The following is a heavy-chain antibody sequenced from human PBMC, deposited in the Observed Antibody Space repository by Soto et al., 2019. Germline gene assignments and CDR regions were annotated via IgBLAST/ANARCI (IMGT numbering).Heavy chain of an antibody. J-gene: IGHJ4*02. CDR2: IDYSGST. V-gene: IGHV4-59*01. CDR3: ARVNTIFWVLDY. D-gene: IGHD3-9*01. CDR1: GRSISSYY. Sequence: SETLSLTCTVSGRSISSYYWSWIRQPPGNGLEGIGYIDYSGSTNSTPSLKSRVTISVDTSKNQFSLKLSSVTAADTAVYYCARVNTIFWVLDYWGQVTLVTVS.